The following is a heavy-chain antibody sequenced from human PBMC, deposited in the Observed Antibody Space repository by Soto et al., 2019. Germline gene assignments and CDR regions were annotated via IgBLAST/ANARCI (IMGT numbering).Heavy chain of an antibody. CDR2: VNPNSGNT. CDR3: ARGFSSATLNWFDP. Sequence: GASVKVSCKASGYTFTSYDIHWVRQAPGQGLEWLGWVNPNSGNTGYAQKFQGRITMTRNTAISTAYMELRSLRSDDTAVYYCARGFSSATLNWFDPWGQGTLVTVSS. J-gene: IGHJ5*02. CDR1: GYTFTSYD. V-gene: IGHV1-8*01. D-gene: IGHD2-2*01.